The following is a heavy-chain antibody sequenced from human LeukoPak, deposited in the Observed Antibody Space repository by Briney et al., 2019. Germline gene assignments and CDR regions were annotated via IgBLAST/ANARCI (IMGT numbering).Heavy chain of an antibody. J-gene: IGHJ4*02. CDR3: ARVYETNGYLY. CDR2: ISGGGGST. Sequence: GGSLRLSCAASGFTFSSYAMNWVRQAPGKGLEWVSGISGGGGSTDYADSVKGRFTISRDNAKNTVYLQMNSLRVEDTAVYYCARVYETNGYLYWGQGSLVTVSS. D-gene: IGHD3-22*01. CDR1: GFTFSSYA. V-gene: IGHV3-23*01.